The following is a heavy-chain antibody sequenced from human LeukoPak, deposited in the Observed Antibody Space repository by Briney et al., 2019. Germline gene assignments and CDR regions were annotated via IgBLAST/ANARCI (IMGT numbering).Heavy chain of an antibody. CDR1: GYTFTSYG. CDR3: ARASDILTGYYMDY. J-gene: IGHJ4*02. V-gene: IGHV1-69*05. Sequence: SVKVSCKASGYTFTSYGISWVRQAPGQGLGWMGRIIPIFGTANYAQKFQGRVTITTDESTSTAYMELSSLRSEDTAVYYCARASDILTGYYMDYWGQGTLVTVSS. CDR2: IIPIFGTA. D-gene: IGHD3-9*01.